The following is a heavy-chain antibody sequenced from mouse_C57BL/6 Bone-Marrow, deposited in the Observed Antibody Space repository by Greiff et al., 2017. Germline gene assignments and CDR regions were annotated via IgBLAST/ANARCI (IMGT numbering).Heavy chain of an antibody. D-gene: IGHD1-1*01. CDR3: ARCYYGSSPFDY. CDR2: IDPSDSET. J-gene: IGHJ2*01. Sequence: QVQLQQPGAELVRPGSSVKLSCKASGYTFTSYWMHWVKQRPIQGLEWIGNIDPSDSETHYNQKFKDKATLTVDKSSSTACMQLSSLTSEDSAVYYCARCYYGSSPFDYWGQGTTLTVSS. CDR1: GYTFTSYW. V-gene: IGHV1-52*01.